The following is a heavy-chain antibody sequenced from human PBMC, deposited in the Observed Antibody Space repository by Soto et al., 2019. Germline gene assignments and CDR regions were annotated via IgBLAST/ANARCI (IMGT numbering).Heavy chain of an antibody. CDR2: IYYSGST. V-gene: IGHV4-30-4*01. D-gene: IGHD3-10*01. CDR3: ARGGYYGSGSPAAFEI. J-gene: IGHJ3*02. CDR1: GGSIISGDYY. Sequence: PSETLSLTCTVSGGSIISGDYYWSWIRQPPGKGLEWIGYIYYSGSTYYNPSLKSRVTISVDTSKNQFSLKLSSVTAADTAVYYCARGGYYGSGSPAAFEIRRQRTMVTVSS.